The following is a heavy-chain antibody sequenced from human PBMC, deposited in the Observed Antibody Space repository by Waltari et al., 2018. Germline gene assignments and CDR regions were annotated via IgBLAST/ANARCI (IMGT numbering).Heavy chain of an antibody. CDR3: TKDLTTAPGNVNWFHP. CDR1: GFTFDIYA. D-gene: IGHD1-1*01. CDR2: LSGSGGDT. Sequence: EVQLLESGGGSAQPGESLRLSCAASGFTFDIYAMSLVRQAPGKGLEWVSSLSGSGGDTYYADSVKGRFTVSRDNSKNKVYLQMNNLRAEDTAVYYCTKDLTTAPGNVNWFHPWGQGTLVTVSS. J-gene: IGHJ5*02. V-gene: IGHV3-23*01.